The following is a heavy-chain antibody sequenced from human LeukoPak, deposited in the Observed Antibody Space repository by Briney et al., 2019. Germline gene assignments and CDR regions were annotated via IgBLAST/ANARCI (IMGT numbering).Heavy chain of an antibody. Sequence: ASVKVSCKTSGYTFTSNYIHWVRQAPGQGLEWMGMIYPRDGSTSYAQKFQGRVTVTRDTSTSTVHMELSGLRSEDTAVYYCAGDQEGFDYWGQGTLVTVSS. CDR2: IYPRDGST. CDR1: GYTFTSNY. V-gene: IGHV1-46*01. J-gene: IGHJ4*02. CDR3: AGDQEGFDY.